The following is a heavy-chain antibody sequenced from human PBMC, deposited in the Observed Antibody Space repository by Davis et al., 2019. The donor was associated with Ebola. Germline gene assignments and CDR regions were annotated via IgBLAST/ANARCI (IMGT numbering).Heavy chain of an antibody. CDR2: IGTAGDT. CDR3: ARDGAPPYSYGYYYYYGMDV. CDR1: GFTFSNYD. V-gene: IGHV3-13*01. J-gene: IGHJ6*02. D-gene: IGHD5-18*01. Sequence: PAGSLRLSCAASGFTFSNYDMHWVRQATGKGLEWVSAIGTAGDTYYPGSVKGRFTISRENAKNSLYLQMASLRAEDTAVYYCARDGAPPYSYGYYYYYGMDVWGQGTTVTVSS.